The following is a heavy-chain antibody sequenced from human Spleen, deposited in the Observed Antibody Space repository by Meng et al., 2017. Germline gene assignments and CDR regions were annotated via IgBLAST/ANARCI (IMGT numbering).Heavy chain of an antibody. D-gene: IGHD4-17*01. V-gene: IGHV3-7*01. J-gene: IGHJ4*02. CDR3: AREYDYGDHWGY. CDR1: GFTFSSYW. CDR2: IKQDGSEK. Sequence: GGSLRLSCAAPGFTFSSYWMSWVRQAPGKGLEWVANIKQDGSEKYYADSVTGRFTISRDNAKNSLYLQMNSLRAEDTAVYYCAREYDYGDHWGYWGQGTLVTVSS.